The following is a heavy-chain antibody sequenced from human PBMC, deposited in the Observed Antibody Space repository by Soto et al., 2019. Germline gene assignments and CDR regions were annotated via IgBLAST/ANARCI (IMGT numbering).Heavy chain of an antibody. D-gene: IGHD6-6*01. V-gene: IGHV3-9*01. Sequence: PGGSLRLSCAASGFTFDDYAMHWVRQAPGKGLEWVSGISWNSGSIGYADSVKGRFTISRDNAKNSLYLQMNSLRAEDTALYYCAKDRGIAARTANFDYWGQGTLVTVSS. J-gene: IGHJ4*02. CDR3: AKDRGIAARTANFDY. CDR2: ISWNSGSI. CDR1: GFTFDDYA.